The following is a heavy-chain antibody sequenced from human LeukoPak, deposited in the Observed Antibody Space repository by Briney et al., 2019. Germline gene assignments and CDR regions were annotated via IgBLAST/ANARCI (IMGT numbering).Heavy chain of an antibody. CDR2: ISYSGTT. CDR1: GGSISSSSCY. D-gene: IGHD6-19*01. Sequence: SETLSLTCTVSGGSISSSSCYWGWIRQPPGGGLEWIGSISYSGTTHCNPSLKSRVTISVDTSNNQFSLKLTSVTAADTAVYYCARSQARLGWFDPWGQGALVTVSS. CDR3: ARSQARLGWFDP. J-gene: IGHJ5*02. V-gene: IGHV4-39*07.